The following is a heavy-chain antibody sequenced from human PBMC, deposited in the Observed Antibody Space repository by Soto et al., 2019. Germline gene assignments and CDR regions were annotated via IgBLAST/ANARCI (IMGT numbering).Heavy chain of an antibody. CDR3: ARVGIAVAGSFDY. D-gene: IGHD6-19*01. CDR2: IIPIFGTA. V-gene: IGHV1-69*13. J-gene: IGHJ4*02. Sequence: SVKVSCKASGGTSSSYAISWVRQAPGQGLEWMGGIIPIFGTANYAQKFQGRVTITADESTSTAYMELSSLRSEDTAVYYCARVGIAVAGSFDYWGQGTLVTVSS. CDR1: GGTSSSYA.